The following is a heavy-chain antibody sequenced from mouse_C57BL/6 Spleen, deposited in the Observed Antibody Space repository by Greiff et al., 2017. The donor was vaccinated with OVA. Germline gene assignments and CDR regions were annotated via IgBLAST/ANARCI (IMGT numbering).Heavy chain of an antibody. V-gene: IGHV1-72*01. CDR2: IDPNSGGT. CDR1: GYTFTSYC. Sequence: QVQLQQSGAELVKPGASVKLSCKASGYTFTSYCMHWVKQRPGRGLEWIGRIDPNSGGTKYNEKLKSKARLTVDKPSSTADMQLSSRTSEDSAVYYCASGDELGPTDYWGQGTTLTVSS. CDR3: ASGDELGPTDY. D-gene: IGHD4-1*01. J-gene: IGHJ2*01.